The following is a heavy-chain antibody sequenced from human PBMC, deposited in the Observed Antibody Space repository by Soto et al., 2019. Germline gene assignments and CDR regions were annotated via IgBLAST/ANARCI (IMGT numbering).Heavy chain of an antibody. J-gene: IGHJ4*02. Sequence: GGSLRLSCAASGFTFSIYGMHWVRQAPGKGLEWVAVISYDGSNKYYADSVKGRFTISRDNSKNTLYLQMNSLRAEDTAVYYCAIITSLGYWGQGTLVTVSS. CDR2: ISYDGSNK. D-gene: IGHD3-22*01. CDR1: GFTFSIYG. CDR3: AIITSLGY. V-gene: IGHV3-30*03.